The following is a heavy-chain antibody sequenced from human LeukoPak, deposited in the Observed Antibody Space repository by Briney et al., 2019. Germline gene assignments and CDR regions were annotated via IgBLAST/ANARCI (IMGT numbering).Heavy chain of an antibody. V-gene: IGHV4-39*01. CDR1: GASITSTNHY. CDR3: ARGDTSGYSGARGMDV. J-gene: IGHJ6*02. Sequence: PSETLSLTCSVSGASITSTNHYWAWIRQPPGKGLEWIGSIYSSGSTYYNPSLKSRVTISVDTSKNQFSLKVTSVTAADTAVYYCARGDTSGYSGARGMDVWGQGTTVTVSS. CDR2: IYSSGST. D-gene: IGHD5-12*01.